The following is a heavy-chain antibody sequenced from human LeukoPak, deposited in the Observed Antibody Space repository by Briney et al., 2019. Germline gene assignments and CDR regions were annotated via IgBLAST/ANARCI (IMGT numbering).Heavy chain of an antibody. CDR3: ASPIAAAGGFDP. J-gene: IGHJ5*02. Sequence: GGSLRLSCAASGFTFSSYAMHWVRQAPGKGLEWVAVISYDGSNKYYADSVKGRFTISRDNSKNTLYLQMNGLRAEDTAVYYCASPIAAAGGFDPWGQGTLVTVSS. CDR1: GFTFSSYA. D-gene: IGHD6-13*01. CDR2: ISYDGSNK. V-gene: IGHV3-30*04.